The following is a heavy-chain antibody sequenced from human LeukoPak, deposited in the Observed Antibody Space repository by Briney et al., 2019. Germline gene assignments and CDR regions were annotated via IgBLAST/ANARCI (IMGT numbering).Heavy chain of an antibody. D-gene: IGHD3-10*01. CDR2: ISSSSSTI. Sequence: GGSLRLSCAASGFTFSSKTMNWVRQAPGKGLEWVSYISSSSSTIYYADSVKGRFTISRDNAKNSLYLQMNSLRAEDTAVYYCAREAAMVRGPFDYWGQGTLVTVSS. CDR1: GFTFSSKT. J-gene: IGHJ4*02. CDR3: AREAAMVRGPFDY. V-gene: IGHV3-48*01.